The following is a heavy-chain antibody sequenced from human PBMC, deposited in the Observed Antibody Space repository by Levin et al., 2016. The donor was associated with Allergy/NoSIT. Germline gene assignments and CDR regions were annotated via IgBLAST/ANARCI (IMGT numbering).Heavy chain of an antibody. D-gene: IGHD2-2*01. Sequence: WIRQPPGKGLEWIGYIYYSGSTYYNPSLKSRVTISVDTSKNQFSLKLSSVTAADTAVYYCARGSRSAAMYLGEDWFDPWGQGTLVTVSS. CDR3: ARGSRSAAMYLGEDWFDP. V-gene: IGHV4-31*02. CDR2: IYYSGST. J-gene: IGHJ5*02.